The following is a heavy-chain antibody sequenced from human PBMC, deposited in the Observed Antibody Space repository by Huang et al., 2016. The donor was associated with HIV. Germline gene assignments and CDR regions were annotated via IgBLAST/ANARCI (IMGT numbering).Heavy chain of an antibody. CDR3: ARSEPSRYYFDY. V-gene: IGHV3-30-3*01. CDR1: GFTFSNYA. Sequence: QVQLVESGGGVVQPGTSLRLSVAASGFTFSNYAMNWVRQAPGKGLEWGAVITNEGSTKYYADSVKGRFTISRDNSKNTVYLQMNSLRAEDTAVYYCARSEPSRYYFDYWGQGTLVTVSS. CDR2: ITNEGSTK. J-gene: IGHJ4*02.